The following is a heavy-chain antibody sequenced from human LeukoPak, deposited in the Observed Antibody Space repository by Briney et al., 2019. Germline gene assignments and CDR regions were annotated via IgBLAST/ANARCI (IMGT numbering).Heavy chain of an antibody. CDR1: GFTFSSYA. V-gene: IGHV3-23*01. J-gene: IGHJ4*02. CDR3: AKLHSSGWYEQYFDY. CDR2: ISGSGGST. Sequence: GGSLRLSCAASGFTFSSYAMSWVRQAPGKGLEWVSAISGSGGSTYYADSVKGRFTISRDNSKNTLYLQMNSLRAEDTAVYYCAKLHSSGWYEQYFDYWGQGTLVTVSS. D-gene: IGHD6-19*01.